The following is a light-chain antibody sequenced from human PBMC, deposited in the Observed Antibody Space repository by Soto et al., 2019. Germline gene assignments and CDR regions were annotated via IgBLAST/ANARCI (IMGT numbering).Light chain of an antibody. V-gene: IGLV2-14*01. Sequence: QSVLTQPASVSGSLGQSITLSCTGSGGDIGAYNYVSWYQQHPGKAPKLIVYGVTHRPSGVSSRFSASKSAYTASLTISALQAEDEADYYCSSYTSTNTLAVFGTGTKLTVL. J-gene: IGLJ1*01. CDR1: GGDIGAYNY. CDR3: SSYTSTNTLAV. CDR2: GVT.